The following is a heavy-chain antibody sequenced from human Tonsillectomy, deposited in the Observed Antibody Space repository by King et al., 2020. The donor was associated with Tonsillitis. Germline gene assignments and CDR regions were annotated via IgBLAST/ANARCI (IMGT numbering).Heavy chain of an antibody. CDR1: GCSISSSDHY. Sequence: QLQESGPGVVKPSETLSLTCTVSGCSISSSDHYWAWIRQPPGKGLEWIGYMYYSGTIFYNPSLKSRITISGGTSENRFSLKLSSVTTADTAVYFCARSVSGRFDYWGQGAPVTVSS. V-gene: IGHV4-39*01. CDR2: MYYSGTI. CDR3: ARSVSGRFDY. D-gene: IGHD1-26*01. J-gene: IGHJ4*02.